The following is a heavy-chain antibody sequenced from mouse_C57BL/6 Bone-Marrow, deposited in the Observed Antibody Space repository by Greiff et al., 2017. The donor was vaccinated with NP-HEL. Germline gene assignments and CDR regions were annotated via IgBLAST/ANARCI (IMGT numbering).Heavy chain of an antibody. Sequence: VKLVESGPGLVAPSQSLSIPCTVSGFSLTSYGVSWVRQPPGKGLEWLGVIWGDGSTNYHSAPISRLSNSKDNSKSQVFLKLNSLQTEDTATYYCNFYDRYAMDYWGQGTAGTVSS. V-gene: IGHV2-3*01. CDR1: GFSLTSYG. CDR3: NFYDRYAMDY. J-gene: IGHJ4*01. D-gene: IGHD2-14*01. CDR2: IWGDGST.